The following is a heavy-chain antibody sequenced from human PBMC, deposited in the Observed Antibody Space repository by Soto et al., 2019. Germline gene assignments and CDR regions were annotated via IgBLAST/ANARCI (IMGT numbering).Heavy chain of an antibody. Sequence: ASVKVSCKASGYTFSDYFVHWVRQAPGQGLEWMGWITPSTGGTNFAPKFQGRVTLTTDTSTSTAYMELRGLRSDDTAVYYCARDLRTDWYTAFNIWGQGTLVTVSS. V-gene: IGHV1-2*02. CDR3: ARDLRTDWYTAFNI. CDR1: GYTFSDYF. J-gene: IGHJ3*02. CDR2: ITPSTGGT. D-gene: IGHD3-9*01.